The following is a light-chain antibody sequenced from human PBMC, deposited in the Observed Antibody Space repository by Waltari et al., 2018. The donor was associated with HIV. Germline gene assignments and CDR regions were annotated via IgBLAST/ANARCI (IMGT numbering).Light chain of an antibody. V-gene: IGKV2-30*01. Sequence: DVVMTQSPLSLPVTLGQPASISCRSSQSLVGSDGKIYLSWFHQRPGQSPRHLIYKVSNRDSGVPDRVSGSGSGTDFTLKLSRVEAEDVGVYFCMQGTHWPPTFGQETKVEI. J-gene: IGKJ1*01. CDR1: QSLVGSDGKIY. CDR2: KVS. CDR3: MQGTHWPPT.